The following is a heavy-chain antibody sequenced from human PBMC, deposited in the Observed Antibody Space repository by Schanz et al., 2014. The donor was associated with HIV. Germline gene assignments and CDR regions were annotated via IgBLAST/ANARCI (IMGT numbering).Heavy chain of an antibody. CDR3: AREDGWFGDIYYFGLDV. V-gene: IGHV3-21*02. Sequence: EVRLLESGGGLVQPGGSLRLSCAVSGFTFYNYAMNWVRQAPGKGLEWVSSIDSSSSYKYYADSVKGRFTISRDNAKNSLYLQMNTLRAEDTAVYYCAREDGWFGDIYYFGLDVWGRGTTVTVSS. CDR1: GFTFYNYA. CDR2: IDSSSSYK. J-gene: IGHJ6*02. D-gene: IGHD3-10*01.